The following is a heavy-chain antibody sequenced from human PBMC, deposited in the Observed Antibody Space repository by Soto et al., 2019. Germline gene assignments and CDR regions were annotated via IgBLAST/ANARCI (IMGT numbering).Heavy chain of an antibody. CDR2: VHYSEST. Sequence: QVQLQESGPGLVKPSQTLSLTCTVSGGSISSGGYYWTWIRHHPGKGLVRIGYVHYSESTSYNPSLKSRVIASKDTSKNQFPLRLSSVTAADTAVYYRTRGAWGYAFDVWGQGTMVTVSS. V-gene: IGHV4-31*03. J-gene: IGHJ3*01. D-gene: IGHD3-16*01. CDR3: TRGAWGYAFDV. CDR1: GGSISSGGYY.